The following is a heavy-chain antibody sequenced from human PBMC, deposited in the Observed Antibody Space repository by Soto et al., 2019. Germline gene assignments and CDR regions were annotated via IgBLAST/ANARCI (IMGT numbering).Heavy chain of an antibody. Sequence: QVQLVQSGAEVKKPGSSVKVSCKASGGTFSSYTISWVRQAPGQGLEWMGRIIPILGIANYAQKFQGRVTITAYKSTSTAYMELSSLRSEDTAVYYCARDRGAIAVAGTRQDAFDIWGQGTMVTVSS. CDR3: ARDRGAIAVAGTRQDAFDI. D-gene: IGHD6-19*01. CDR1: GGTFSSYT. CDR2: IIPILGIA. V-gene: IGHV1-69*08. J-gene: IGHJ3*02.